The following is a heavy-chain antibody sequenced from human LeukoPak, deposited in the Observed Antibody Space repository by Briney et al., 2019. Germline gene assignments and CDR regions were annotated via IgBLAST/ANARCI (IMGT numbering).Heavy chain of an antibody. CDR3: AREGYYGSAALYS. V-gene: IGHV3-74*01. CDR1: GFSFSSYW. Sequence: PGGSLRLSCAASGFSFSSYWMHWARQAPGRGLVCVSRIKTDGSSTSYADSVKGRFTISRDNAKNTLYLQMNSLRAGDTAVYYCAREGYYGSAALYSWGHGTLVTVSS. J-gene: IGHJ5*01. CDR2: IKTDGSST. D-gene: IGHD3-10*01.